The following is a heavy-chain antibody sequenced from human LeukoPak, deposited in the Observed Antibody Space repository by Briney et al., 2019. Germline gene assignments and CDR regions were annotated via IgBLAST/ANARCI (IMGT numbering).Heavy chain of an antibody. CDR1: GFTFSSYS. V-gene: IGHV3-21*01. CDR3: AREDGSYYYFDY. Sequence: GGSLRLSCAASGFTFSSYSMNWVRQAPGKGLEWVSSISSSSSYIYYADAVKGRFTISRDNAKNSLYLQMNSLRAEDTVVYYCAREDGSYYYFDYWGQGTLVTVSS. D-gene: IGHD1-26*01. CDR2: ISSSSSYI. J-gene: IGHJ4*02.